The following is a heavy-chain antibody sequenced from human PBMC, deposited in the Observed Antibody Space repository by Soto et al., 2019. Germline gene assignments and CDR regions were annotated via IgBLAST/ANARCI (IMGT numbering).Heavy chain of an antibody. CDR3: AGAEGGGPHNWNYAGGYYYYYYGMDV. Sequence: QVQLVQSGAEVKKPGSSVKVSCKASGGTFSSYAISWVRQAPGQGLEWMGGIIPIFGTANYAQKFQGRVTITADESTSTDYMELSSLRSEDTAVYYCAGAEGGGPHNWNYAGGYYYYYYGMDVWGQGTTVTVSS. CDR2: IIPIFGTA. J-gene: IGHJ6*02. D-gene: IGHD1-7*01. CDR1: GGTFSSYA. V-gene: IGHV1-69*01.